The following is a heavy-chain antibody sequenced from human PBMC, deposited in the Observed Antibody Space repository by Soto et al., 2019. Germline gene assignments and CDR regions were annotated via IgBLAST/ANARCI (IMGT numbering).Heavy chain of an antibody. D-gene: IGHD2-21*01. CDR1: GFTFSSYA. Sequence: EVQLLESGGGLVQPGGSLRLSCAASGFTFSSYAMSWVRQAPGKGLEWVSAISGSGGSTYYADSVKGRFTISRDNTKNTLYLQMNSLRAEDTAVYYCAKDPFAAVWFNWFDPWGQGTLVTVSS. CDR3: AKDPFAAVWFNWFDP. V-gene: IGHV3-23*01. J-gene: IGHJ5*02. CDR2: ISGSGGST.